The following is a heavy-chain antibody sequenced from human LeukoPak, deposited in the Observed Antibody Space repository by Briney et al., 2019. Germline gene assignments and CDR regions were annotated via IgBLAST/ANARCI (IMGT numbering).Heavy chain of an antibody. Sequence: PGGSLRLSCAASGFTFRSYGMSWVRQAPGKGLEWVSGISGSDGSTYYADSVKGRFTISRDNSKNTLYLQMNSLRAEDTAVYYSAKDLEYGELSRYFDLWGSGTLVTVFS. V-gene: IGHV3-23*01. J-gene: IGHJ2*01. CDR1: GFTFRSYG. CDR3: AKDLEYGELSRYFDL. CDR2: ISGSDGST. D-gene: IGHD3-10*01.